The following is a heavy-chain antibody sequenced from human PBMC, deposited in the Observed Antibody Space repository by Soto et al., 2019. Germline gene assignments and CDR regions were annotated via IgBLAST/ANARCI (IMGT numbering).Heavy chain of an antibody. CDR1: GGSISSGDYY. Sequence: SETLSLTCTVSGGSISSGDYYWSWIRQPPGKGLEWIGYIYYSGSTYYNPSLKSRVTISVDTSKNQFSLKLSSVTAADTAVYYCARARYCGGDCYDYWGQGTLVTVSS. CDR3: ARARYCGGDCYDY. J-gene: IGHJ4*02. D-gene: IGHD2-21*01. CDR2: IYYSGST. V-gene: IGHV4-30-4*01.